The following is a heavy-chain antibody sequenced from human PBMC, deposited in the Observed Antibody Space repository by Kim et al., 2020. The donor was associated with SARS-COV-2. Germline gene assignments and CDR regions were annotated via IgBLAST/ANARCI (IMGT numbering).Heavy chain of an antibody. J-gene: IGHJ2*01. Sequence: SVKVSCKASGGTFSSYAISWVRQAPGQGLEWMGGIIPIFGTANYAQKFQGRVTITADESTSTAYMELSSLRSEDTAVYYCASKYSSGWYNWYFDLWGRGTLVTVSS. CDR1: GGTFSSYA. CDR2: IIPIFGTA. V-gene: IGHV1-69*13. CDR3: ASKYSSGWYNWYFDL. D-gene: IGHD6-19*01.